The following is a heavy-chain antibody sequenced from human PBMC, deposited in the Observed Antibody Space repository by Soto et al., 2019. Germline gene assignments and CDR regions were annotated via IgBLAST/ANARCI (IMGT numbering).Heavy chain of an antibody. CDR2: ISGSGGST. V-gene: IGHV3-23*01. J-gene: IGHJ4*02. CDR3: ARVIFCSGGSCYSRPLYYFDY. Sequence: GGSLRLSCAASGFTFSSYAMSWVRQAPGKGLEWVSAISGSGGSTYYADSVKGRFTISRDNSKNTLYLQMNSLRAEDTAVYYCARVIFCSGGSCYSRPLYYFDYWGQGTLVTVSS. CDR1: GFTFSSYA. D-gene: IGHD2-15*01.